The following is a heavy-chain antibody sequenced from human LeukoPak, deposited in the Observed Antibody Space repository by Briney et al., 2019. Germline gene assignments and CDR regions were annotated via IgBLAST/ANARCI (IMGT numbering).Heavy chain of an antibody. Sequence: PGGYLRLSCVTSGFVFRRYIMNWVRQAPGKGLEWVSGIYSVDDGETTDYTDSVKGRFTISRDNSKSTLNLQMDSLRVEDTAIYYCAKDLKTDGKWEVDYWGQGTPVTVSS. CDR1: GFVFRRYI. CDR2: IYSVDDGETT. V-gene: IGHV3-23*01. CDR3: AKDLKTDGKWEVDY. J-gene: IGHJ4*02. D-gene: IGHD1-26*01.